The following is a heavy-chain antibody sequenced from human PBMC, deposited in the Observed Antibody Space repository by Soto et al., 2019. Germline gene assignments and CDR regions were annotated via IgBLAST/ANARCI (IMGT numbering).Heavy chain of an antibody. CDR3: ARARYYTNGICLMPSDYYGMDV. CDR1: GGTFSSNG. Sequence: QVQLVQSGAEVKKPGSSVKVSCKASGGTFSSNGISWVRQAPGQGLEWMGGVIPVHGTASYAQNFQGRVTMTADESTSTAYMELSSLRSEDTAVYYCARARYYTNGICLMPSDYYGMDVWGQGTTVTVSS. CDR2: VIPVHGTA. V-gene: IGHV1-69*01. D-gene: IGHD2-8*01. J-gene: IGHJ6*02.